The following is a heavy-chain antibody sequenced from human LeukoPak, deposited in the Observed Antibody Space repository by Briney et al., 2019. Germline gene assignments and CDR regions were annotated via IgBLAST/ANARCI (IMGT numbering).Heavy chain of an antibody. V-gene: IGHV4-61*02. CDR1: GGSISSGSYY. CDR2: IYTSGST. Sequence: KPSQTLSLTCTVSGGSISSGSYYWSWIRQPAGKGLEWIGRIYTSGSTNYNPSLKSRVTISVDTSKNQFSLKLSSVTAADTAVYYCARDVLGGYSYGSPQPYYMDVWGKGTTVTVSS. CDR3: ARDVLGGYSYGSPQPYYMDV. J-gene: IGHJ6*03. D-gene: IGHD5-18*01.